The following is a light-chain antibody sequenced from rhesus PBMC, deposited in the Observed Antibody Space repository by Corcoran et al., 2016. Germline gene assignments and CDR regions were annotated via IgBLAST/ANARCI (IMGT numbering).Light chain of an antibody. CDR1: QGIPNN. CDR2: KAS. Sequence: DIQMTQSPSSLSASVGDRVSITCQASQGIPNNLAWYQQKPDKSPKFQSYKASTLQTGVPSRFSRSGSGTAFTLPISSLPPEDFATYYCQHTYSPPFTFGPGTMLDIK. J-gene: IGKJ3*01. CDR3: QHTYSPPFT. V-gene: IGKV1-25*01.